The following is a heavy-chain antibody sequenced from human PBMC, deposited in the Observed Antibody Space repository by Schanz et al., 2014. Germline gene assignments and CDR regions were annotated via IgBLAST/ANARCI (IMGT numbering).Heavy chain of an antibody. Sequence: QVQLQESGPGLVKPSQTLSLTCTVSGGSISSGGYYWNWIRQPAGKGLEWIGRVYTSGSTNYNPSLKSRPPIPLDPEKTQFPRKQSSVTAADTAVYYCARGGARRFPVVPDAIQGLRGHYYYYYLDVWGKGTTVTASS. J-gene: IGHJ6*03. CDR2: VYTSGST. CDR3: ARGGARRFPVVPDAIQGLRGHYYYYYLDV. CDR1: GGSISSGGYY. D-gene: IGHD2-2*02. V-gene: IGHV4-61*02.